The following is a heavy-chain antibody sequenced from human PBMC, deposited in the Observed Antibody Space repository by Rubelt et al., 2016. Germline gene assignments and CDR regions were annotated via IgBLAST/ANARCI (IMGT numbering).Heavy chain of an antibody. J-gene: IGHJ4*02. CDR1: GGSFSDYY. Sequence: QVQLHQWGAGLLKPSETLSLICAVYGGSFSDYYWSWIRQPPGKGLEWIGEINHSGNTNYNPSLKTRVTISVDPSKSQASRKLSSVTAADTAVYYCARGSIAAAWVWGQGTLVTVSS. CDR2: INHSGNT. V-gene: IGHV4-34*01. CDR3: ARGSIAAAWV. D-gene: IGHD6-25*01.